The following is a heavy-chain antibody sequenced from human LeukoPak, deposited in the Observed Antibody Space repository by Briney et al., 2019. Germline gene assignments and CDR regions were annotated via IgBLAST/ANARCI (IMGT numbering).Heavy chain of an antibody. Sequence: PSGTLSLTRAVSGGSISSSNWWSCVRQPPGKGPEWIGYIYYSRSTNYNPSLKLRSTISVDASKNQFSLKLRSVTAADTAVHYCGRVTGYMIEDYFDYWGQGTLVTVSS. CDR1: GGSISSSNW. CDR2: IYYSRST. D-gene: IGHD3-22*01. CDR3: GRVTGYMIEDYFDY. J-gene: IGHJ4*02. V-gene: IGHV4-4*02.